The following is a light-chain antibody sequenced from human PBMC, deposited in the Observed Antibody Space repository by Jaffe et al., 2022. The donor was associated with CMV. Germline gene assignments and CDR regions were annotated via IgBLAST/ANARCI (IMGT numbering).Light chain of an antibody. J-gene: IGLJ2*01. CDR1: TSNIEGHY. CDR2: ENT. V-gene: IGLV1-51*02. Sequence: QSVLTQPPSVSAAPGQNVIISCSGSTSNIEGHYVSWYQQVPGTAPKLLIYENTKRPSGIPDRFSGSRSGTSATLGITGLQTGDEADYYCSTWDTTLSGVFFGGGTKLTVL. CDR3: STWDTTLSGVF.